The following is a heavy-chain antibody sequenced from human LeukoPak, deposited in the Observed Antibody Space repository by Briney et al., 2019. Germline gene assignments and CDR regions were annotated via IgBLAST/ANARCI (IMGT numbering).Heavy chain of an antibody. D-gene: IGHD3-22*01. V-gene: IGHV3-66*01. CDR2: IYSDGGA. Sequence: GGSLRLSCAASGFSISGNCMSWVRQAPGKGLEWVSVIYSDGGAKYADSVKGRFTISRDNSRNTVHLQINSLRVEDTAVYFCVRDPPKFGYFDNSGYYAWGQGTRVTVTS. J-gene: IGHJ5*02. CDR1: GFSISGNC. CDR3: VRDPPKFGYFDNSGYYA.